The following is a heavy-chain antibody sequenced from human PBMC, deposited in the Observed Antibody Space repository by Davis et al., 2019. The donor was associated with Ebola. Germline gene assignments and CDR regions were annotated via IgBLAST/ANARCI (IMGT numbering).Heavy chain of an antibody. Sequence: GGSLRLSCKGSGYRFTTYWIGWVRQMPGQGLEWMAIIYPGYSDTRYSPSFQGQVTISVDKSNNTAYLQWSSLKASDTAMYYCARGPRSYFRAGGDDYWGQGTLVTVSS. D-gene: IGHD3-10*01. CDR2: IYPGYSDT. J-gene: IGHJ4*02. CDR3: ARGPRSYFRAGGDDY. V-gene: IGHV5-51*01. CDR1: GYRFTTYW.